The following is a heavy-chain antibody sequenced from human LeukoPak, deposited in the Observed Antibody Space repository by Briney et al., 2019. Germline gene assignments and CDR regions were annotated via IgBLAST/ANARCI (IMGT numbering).Heavy chain of an antibody. J-gene: IGHJ3*02. Sequence: ASVKVSCKASGGTFSSYAISWVRQAPGQGLEWMGIINPSGGSSSYAQKFQGRVTMTRDMSTSTLYMELSSLRSEDTAVYYCARDQEAARSGDAFDMWGQGTMVTVSS. CDR3: ARDQEAARSGDAFDM. V-gene: IGHV1-46*01. CDR2: INPSGGSS. CDR1: GGTFSSYA. D-gene: IGHD2-15*01.